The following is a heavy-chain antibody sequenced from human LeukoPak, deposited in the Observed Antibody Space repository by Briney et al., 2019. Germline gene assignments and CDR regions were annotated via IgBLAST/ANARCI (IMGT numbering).Heavy chain of an antibody. V-gene: IGHV4-30-4*07. CDR2: IHDSGST. D-gene: IGHD3-10*01. J-gene: IGHJ3*02. CDR3: AKSNGYGLVDI. CDR1: GDSISSGGYA. Sequence: SETLSLTCAVSGDSISSGGYAWSWIRRTPGKGLEWIAYIHDSGSTYYNPSLTSRVTISLDTSRNQFSLRLNSVTAADTAVYYCAKSNGYGLVDIWGQGTMVTVSS.